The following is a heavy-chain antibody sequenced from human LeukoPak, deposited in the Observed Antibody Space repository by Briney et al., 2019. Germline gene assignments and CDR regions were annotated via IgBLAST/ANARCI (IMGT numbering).Heavy chain of an antibody. CDR2: INGSGGST. CDR3: AKVGYDFWSGYYNY. V-gene: IGHV3-23*01. J-gene: IGHJ4*02. D-gene: IGHD3-3*01. CDR1: GFTFSSYA. Sequence: GGSLRLSCAASGFTFSSYAMSWVRQAPGKGLEWVSAINGSGGSTYYADSVKGRFTISRDNSKNTLYLQMNSLRAEDTAVYYCAKVGYDFWSGYYNYWGQGTLVTVSS.